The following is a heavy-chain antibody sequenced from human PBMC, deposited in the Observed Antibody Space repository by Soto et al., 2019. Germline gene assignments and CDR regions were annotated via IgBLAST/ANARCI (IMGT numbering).Heavy chain of an antibody. CDR3: VREREGDGYAEL. D-gene: IGHD5-12*01. CDR2: IYSDFVT. V-gene: IGHV3-66*01. J-gene: IGHJ4*02. CDR1: GFTVSR. Sequence: EVQLVESGGGLVQPGGSLRLSCAASGFTVSRMSWIRQAPGKGLNWVSVIYSDFVTYYTDSVKGRFSISRDKSKNTLYLRMNSLRVEDTAVYYCVREREGDGYAELWGQGTLVTVSS.